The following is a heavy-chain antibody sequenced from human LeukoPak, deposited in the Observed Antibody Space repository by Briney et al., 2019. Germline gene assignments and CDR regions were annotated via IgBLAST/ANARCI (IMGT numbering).Heavy chain of an antibody. V-gene: IGHV1-69*13. CDR3: ARDVQAAAGLFDY. J-gene: IGHJ4*02. D-gene: IGHD6-13*01. CDR1: GGTFSSYA. CDR2: IIPIFGTA. Sequence: ASVKVSCKASGGTFSSYAISWVRQAPGQGLEWMGGIIPIFGTANYAQKFQGRVTITADESTSTAYMELSSLRSEDTAVYYCARDVQAAAGLFDYWGQGTLVTVSS.